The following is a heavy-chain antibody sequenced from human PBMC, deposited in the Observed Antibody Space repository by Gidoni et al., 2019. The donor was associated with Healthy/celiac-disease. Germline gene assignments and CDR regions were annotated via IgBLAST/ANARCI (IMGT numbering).Heavy chain of an antibody. CDR2: IDSGGST. CDR1: GFTVSSNY. V-gene: IGHV3-66*01. Sequence: VQLVESGGGLVQPGGSLRLYCAASGFTVSSNYMSWVRQAPGKGLEWVSVIDSGGSTYYADSVKGRFTISRDNSKNTLYLQMNSRRAEDTAVYYCARVLGELLPDSWGQGTLVTVSS. CDR3: ARVLGELLPDS. J-gene: IGHJ4*02. D-gene: IGHD3-10*01.